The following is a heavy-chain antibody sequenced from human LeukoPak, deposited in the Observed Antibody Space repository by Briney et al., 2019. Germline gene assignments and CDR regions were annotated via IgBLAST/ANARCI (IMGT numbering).Heavy chain of an antibody. J-gene: IGHJ4*02. CDR2: ISAYNGNT. D-gene: IGHD2-2*01. Sequence: GASVKVSCKASGYTFTSYGISWVRQAPGQGLEWMGWISAYNGNTNYAQKLQGRVTMTTDTSTSTAYMELRSLRSDDTAVYYCARVIGVGIDCSSTSCYFDYWGQGTLVTVSS. V-gene: IGHV1-18*01. CDR1: GYTFTSYG. CDR3: ARVIGVGIDCSSTSCYFDY.